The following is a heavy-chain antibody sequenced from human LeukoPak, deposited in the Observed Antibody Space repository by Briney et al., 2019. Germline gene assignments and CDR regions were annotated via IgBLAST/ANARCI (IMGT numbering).Heavy chain of an antibody. CDR2: IRYHGSNK. Sequence: GGSLRLSCAASGFTFSSYGMHWVRQAPGKGLEWVAYIRYHGSNKNYADSVKGRFTISRDNSKDTLFLQMSSLRAEGTAVYYCAKVLTGYCSSTSCPFDSWGQGTLVTVSS. J-gene: IGHJ4*02. V-gene: IGHV3-30*02. D-gene: IGHD2-2*01. CDR3: AKVLTGYCSSTSCPFDS. CDR1: GFTFSSYG.